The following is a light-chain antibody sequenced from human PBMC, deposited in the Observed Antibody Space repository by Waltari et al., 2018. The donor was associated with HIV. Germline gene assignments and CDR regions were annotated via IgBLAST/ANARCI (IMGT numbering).Light chain of an antibody. V-gene: IGKV4-1*01. CDR1: LSVVHSSNNKNY. J-gene: IGKJ2*01. CDR2: WAS. Sequence: VVLTQSPDSLAVSLGEMPTLTGTSTLSVVHSSNNKNYLAWSQQKPGQPPTLLIYWASTRESGVPDRFSGSGSGTDFTLTSSSLQAEDVAVYYCQQHYSAPHTFGQGTKLEIK. CDR3: QQHYSAPHT.